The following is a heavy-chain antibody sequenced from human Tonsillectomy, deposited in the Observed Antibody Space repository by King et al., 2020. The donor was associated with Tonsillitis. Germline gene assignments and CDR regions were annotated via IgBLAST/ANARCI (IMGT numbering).Heavy chain of an antibody. V-gene: IGHV4-59*01. Sequence: MQLQESGPGLVKPSETLSLTCTVSGGSISSYYWSWIRQPPGKGLEWIGYISYSGYTNYNPSLQSRVTISVDTSKNQFSLTVSSVTAADTAVYYCARGVQAAILEAFDIWGQGTMVTVSS. CDR1: GGSISSYY. CDR2: ISYSGYT. D-gene: IGHD2-2*02. CDR3: ARGVQAAILEAFDI. J-gene: IGHJ3*02.